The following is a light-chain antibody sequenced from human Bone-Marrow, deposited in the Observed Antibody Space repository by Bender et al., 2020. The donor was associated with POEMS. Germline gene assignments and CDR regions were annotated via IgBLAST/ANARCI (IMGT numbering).Light chain of an antibody. J-gene: IGLJ2*01. CDR2: EVS. Sequence: QSALTQPASVSGSPGQSITISCAGTSSDVGSYDLVSWYQQHPGKAPKLMIYEVSKRPSGVSNRFSGSKSGNTASLTISGLQAEDEADYYCSSYTSITSHVVFGGGTKLTVL. CDR1: SSDVGSYDL. V-gene: IGLV2-14*02. CDR3: SSYTSITSHVV.